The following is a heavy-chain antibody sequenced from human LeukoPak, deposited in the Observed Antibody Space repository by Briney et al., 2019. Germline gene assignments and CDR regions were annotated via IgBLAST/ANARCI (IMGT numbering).Heavy chain of an antibody. CDR1: GFTLSSYW. Sequence: PGGSLRLSCEASGFTLSSYWMSWVRQAPGKGLEWVANIKTDGSEKYYVDSVKGRFTISRDNAKNSLYLQMNSLRAEDTAVYYCAARGYCSGTSCLLEYWGQGTLVTVSS. CDR2: IKTDGSEK. CDR3: AARGYCSGTSCLLEY. D-gene: IGHD2-2*01. V-gene: IGHV3-7*03. J-gene: IGHJ4*02.